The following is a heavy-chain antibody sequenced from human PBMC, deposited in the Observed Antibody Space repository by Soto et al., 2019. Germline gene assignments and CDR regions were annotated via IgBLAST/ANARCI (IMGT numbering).Heavy chain of an antibody. CDR1: GFTFSPYS. V-gene: IGHV3-48*02. J-gene: IGHJ4*02. CDR3: ARDRSTIYGVVTPIDY. D-gene: IGHD3-3*01. CDR2: IGSGGDTI. Sequence: GGSLRLSCAVSGFTFSPYSMNWVRQAPGKGLEWISYIGSGGDTIYYADSVRGRFTVSRDNTKNSLYLQMDSLRDEDTAVYYCARDRSTIYGVVTPIDYWGQGTLVTVYS.